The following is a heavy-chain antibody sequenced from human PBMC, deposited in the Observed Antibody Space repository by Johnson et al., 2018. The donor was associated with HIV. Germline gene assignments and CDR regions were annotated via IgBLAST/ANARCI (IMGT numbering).Heavy chain of an antibody. CDR1: GFTFSSYG. CDR2: IWYDGSNK. J-gene: IGHJ3*02. Sequence: QVQLVESGGGVVQPGGSLRLSCAASGFTFSSYGMHWVRQAPGKGLEWVAVIWYDGSNKYYADSVKGRFTISRDNSKNTLYLQMNSLRAEDTAVYYCARDRAVPDDGYNDYAFDIWGQGTMVTVSS. CDR3: ARDRAVPDDGYNDYAFDI. D-gene: IGHD5-24*01. V-gene: IGHV3-33*01.